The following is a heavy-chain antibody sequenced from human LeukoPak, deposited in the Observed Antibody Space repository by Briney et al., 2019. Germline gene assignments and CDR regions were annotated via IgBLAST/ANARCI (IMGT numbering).Heavy chain of an antibody. CDR1: GFTFSSYA. Sequence: PGGSLRLSCAASGFTFSSYAMSWVRQAPGKELEWVSVIYSGGSTHYADPVKGRFTISRDNSKNTLFLQMNSLRAEDTAVYYCARADGTGGPYDYWGQGTLVTVSS. J-gene: IGHJ4*02. V-gene: IGHV3-53*01. CDR3: ARADGTGGPYDY. CDR2: IYSGGST. D-gene: IGHD3/OR15-3a*01.